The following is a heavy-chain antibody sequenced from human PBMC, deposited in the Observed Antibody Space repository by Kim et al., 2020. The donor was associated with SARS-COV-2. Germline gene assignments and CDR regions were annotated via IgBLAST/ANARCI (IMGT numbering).Heavy chain of an antibody. V-gene: IGHV4-39*01. CDR3: ARHWEAYCGGDCYRDAFDI. D-gene: IGHD2-21*02. Sequence: SRVTISVDTSKNQFSLKLSSVTAADTAVYYCARHWEAYCGGDCYRDAFDIWGQGTMVTVSS. J-gene: IGHJ3*02.